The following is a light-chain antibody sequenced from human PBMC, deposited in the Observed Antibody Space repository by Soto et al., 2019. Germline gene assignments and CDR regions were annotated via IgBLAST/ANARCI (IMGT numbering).Light chain of an antibody. J-gene: IGLJ3*02. CDR3: ETWDSNTHV. CDR2: LEGSGSY. CDR1: SGHSSYI. V-gene: IGLV4-60*02. Sequence: QSVLTQSSSASASLGSSVKLTCTLSSGHSSYIIAWHQQQPGKAPRYLMKLEGSGSYNKGSGGPGRFSGSSSGADRYLTISDLQFEDEADYYCETWDSNTHVFGGGTKLTV.